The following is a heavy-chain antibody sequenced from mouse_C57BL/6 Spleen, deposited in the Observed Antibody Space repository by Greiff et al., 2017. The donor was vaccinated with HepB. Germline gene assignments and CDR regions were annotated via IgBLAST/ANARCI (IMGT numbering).Heavy chain of an antibody. J-gene: IGHJ2*01. D-gene: IGHD2-12*01. V-gene: IGHV1-50*01. CDR3: ARRDNYFLFDY. CDR2: IDPSDSYT. Sequence: VQLQQPGAELVKPWASVKLSCKASGYTFTSYWMQWVKQRPGQGLEWIGEIDPSDSYTNYNQKFKGKATLTVDTSSSTAYMQLSSLTSEDSSVYYCARRDNYFLFDYWGQGTTLTVSS. CDR1: GYTFTSYW.